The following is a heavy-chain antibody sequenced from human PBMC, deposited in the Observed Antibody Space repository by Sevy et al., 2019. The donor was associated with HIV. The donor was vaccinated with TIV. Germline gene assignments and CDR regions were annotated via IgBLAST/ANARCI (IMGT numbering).Heavy chain of an antibody. V-gene: IGHV3-23*01. J-gene: IGHJ6*03. CDR2: ISASGGST. CDR3: ESYYVSGRSSYMDV. CDR1: GFTLSTYA. Sequence: GGSLRLSCAASGFTLSTYAVSWVRQAPGKGLEWVSTISASGGSTYYADSVKGRFTISRDNSKNTVSLQLNSLRADDTAMYYCESYYVSGRSSYMDVWGRGTTVTVSS. D-gene: IGHD3-10*01.